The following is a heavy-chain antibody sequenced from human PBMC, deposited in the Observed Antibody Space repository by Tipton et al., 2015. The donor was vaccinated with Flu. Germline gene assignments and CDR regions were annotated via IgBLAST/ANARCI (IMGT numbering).Heavy chain of an antibody. Sequence: SLRLSCAASGFTFSTYSLNWVRQAPGKGLEWVANINYDGSTVYYVDSVKGRFTISRDNAKNSLYLQMNNLRAEDTAVYYCTRRLVEDWGQGTHVTVSS. J-gene: IGHJ4*02. CDR3: TRRLVED. CDR2: INYDGSTV. V-gene: IGHV3-7*01. CDR1: GFTFSTYS.